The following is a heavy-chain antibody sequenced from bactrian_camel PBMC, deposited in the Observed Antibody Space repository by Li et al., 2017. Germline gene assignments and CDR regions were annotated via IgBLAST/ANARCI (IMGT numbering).Heavy chain of an antibody. CDR1: GNGDGSGYWC. D-gene: IGHD7*01. J-gene: IGHJ4*01. Sequence: VQLVESGGGSVQLGGSLTLSCAVSGNGDGSGYWCTGWFRQAPGKEREGIASTYVITGSKYYASSVQGRFSISQDSATNTMYLQMNNVKPEDTAMYYCAADYDYGGTWYDAFSEDEYKYWGQGTQVTVS. CDR2: TYVITGSK. V-gene: IGHV3S63*01. CDR3: AADYDYGGTWYDAFSEDEYKY.